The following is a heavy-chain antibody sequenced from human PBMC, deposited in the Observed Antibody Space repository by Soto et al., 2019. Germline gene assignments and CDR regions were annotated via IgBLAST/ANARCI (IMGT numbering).Heavy chain of an antibody. Sequence: ASVKVSCKASGYTFTTFGITWVRQAPGQGLEWMGWISTSTGNTNYAQKLQGRVTLTKETSTRTAYMELRNLTSDDTAVYYCARSPRVIIAAKGTLDYWGQGTLVTAPQ. J-gene: IGHJ4*02. V-gene: IGHV1-18*04. D-gene: IGHD2-15*01. CDR2: ISTSTGNT. CDR3: ARSPRVIIAAKGTLDY. CDR1: GYTFTTFG.